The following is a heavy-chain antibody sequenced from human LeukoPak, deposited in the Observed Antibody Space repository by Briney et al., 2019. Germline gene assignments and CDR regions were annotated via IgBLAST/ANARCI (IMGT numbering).Heavy chain of an antibody. CDR1: GYTFTSYG. J-gene: IGHJ4*02. CDR2: ISAYNGNR. CDR3: ASLGSPPILDDSSGYYGN. V-gene: IGHV1-18*01. Sequence: ASVKVSFKSSGYTFTSYGISWVRQAPGQGLEWMGWISAYNGNRNYAQKLQGRGTMTTDTSTSTAYTELRSLRSEDTAVYHCASLGSPPILDDSSGYYGNWGQGTLVTVSS. D-gene: IGHD3-22*01.